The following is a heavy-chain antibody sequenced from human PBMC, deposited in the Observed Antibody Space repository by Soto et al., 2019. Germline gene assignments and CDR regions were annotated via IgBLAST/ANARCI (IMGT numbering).Heavy chain of an antibody. Sequence: QVQLMQSGAEVKKPGASVKVSCKASGYTFTTYYMHWVRQAPGQGLEWMGIINPSGGGTNYAQKFQDRVTMTRDTSTSTVYMQLSSLRSEDTAVYYCAREGRGQQLPRIFDYWGQGTLLTVSS. J-gene: IGHJ4*02. CDR3: AREGRGQQLPRIFDY. D-gene: IGHD6-13*01. CDR2: INPSGGGT. CDR1: GYTFTTYY. V-gene: IGHV1-46*01.